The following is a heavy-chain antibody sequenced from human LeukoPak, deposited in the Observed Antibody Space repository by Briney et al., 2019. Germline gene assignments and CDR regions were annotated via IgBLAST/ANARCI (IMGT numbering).Heavy chain of an antibody. J-gene: IGHJ3*02. CDR3: ARRYYDTTGYAFDI. D-gene: IGHD3-22*01. Sequence: GGSLRLSCVASGFTFNTYTMNWVRQAPGKGLEWISCVGRDGSIHYADSVKGRITISRDNAKNSLFLQMNSLRAEDTAIYYCARRYYDTTGYAFDIWGQGTMVTVSS. V-gene: IGHV3-21*01. CDR1: GFTFNTYT. CDR2: VGRDGSI.